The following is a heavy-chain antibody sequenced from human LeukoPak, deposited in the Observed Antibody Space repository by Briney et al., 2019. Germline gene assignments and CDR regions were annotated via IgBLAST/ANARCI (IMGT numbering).Heavy chain of an antibody. V-gene: IGHV1-69*04. J-gene: IGHJ3*02. CDR3: ARMLYYYDSSGYYPLPTYAFDI. CDR2: IIPILGIA. D-gene: IGHD3-22*01. Sequence: ASVKVSCKASGGTFSSYAISWVRQAPGQGLEWMGRIIPILGIANYAQKFQGRVTITADKSTSTAYMELSSLRSEDTAVYYCARMLYYYDSSGYYPLPTYAFDIWGQGTMVTVSS. CDR1: GGTFSSYA.